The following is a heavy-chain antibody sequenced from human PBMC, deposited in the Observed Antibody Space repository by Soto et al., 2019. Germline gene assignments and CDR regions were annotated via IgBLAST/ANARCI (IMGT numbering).Heavy chain of an antibody. CDR1: GFSLGSYA. D-gene: IGHD3-10*01. CDR2: VSYDGKNI. CDR3: ARDYGALPCDRIQH. Sequence: QIQLVESGGGVVKPGRSLTLSCAASGFSLGSYAMHWVRQPPGKGQEWMAVVSYDGKNIYYAESVKGRFTISKDDSKNNLYLRMSSLTAEDTATYLCARDYGALPCDRIQHWGRGTLFTVSS. V-gene: IGHV3-30*03. J-gene: IGHJ1*01.